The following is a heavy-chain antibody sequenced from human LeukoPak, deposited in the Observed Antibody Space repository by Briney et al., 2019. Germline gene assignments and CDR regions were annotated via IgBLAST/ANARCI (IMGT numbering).Heavy chain of an antibody. V-gene: IGHV4-4*07. J-gene: IGHJ4*02. CDR2: IYISGTT. Sequence: SETLSLTCSVSGVSISSYYWSWVRQTAGKGLEWIGRIYISGTTNYNPSLNSRVTMSIDTSKNQFSLKLTSVTATDTGVYYCARTGGYDYHIDHWGQGTQVTVSS. D-gene: IGHD5-12*01. CDR1: GVSISSYY. CDR3: ARTGGYDYHIDH.